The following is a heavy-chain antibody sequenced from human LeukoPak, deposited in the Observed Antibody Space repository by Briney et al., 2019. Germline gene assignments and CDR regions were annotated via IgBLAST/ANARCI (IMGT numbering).Heavy chain of an antibody. V-gene: IGHV3-23*01. J-gene: IGHJ3*02. CDR3: ATNLAYYYDSSGYYTRHFDI. CDR1: GFTFSSYA. D-gene: IGHD3-22*01. CDR2: ISGSGGST. Sequence: GGSLRLSCAASGFTFSSYAMSWVRQAPGKGLEWVSAISGSGGSTYYADSVKGRFTISRDNSKNTLYLQMNSLRAEDTAVYYCATNLAYYYDSSGYYTRHFDIWGQGTMVTVSS.